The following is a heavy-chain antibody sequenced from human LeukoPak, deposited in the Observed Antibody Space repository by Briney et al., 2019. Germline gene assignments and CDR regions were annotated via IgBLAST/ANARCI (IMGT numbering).Heavy chain of an antibody. CDR3: AKATERIMITFGGAYFDY. Sequence: GGSLRLSCAASGVTFSSYAMSWVRQAPGKGLEWVSAISGSGGSTYYADSVKGRFTISRDNSKNTLYLQMNSLRAEDTAVYYCAKATERIMITFGGAYFDYWGQGTLVTVSS. CDR2: ISGSGGST. J-gene: IGHJ4*02. D-gene: IGHD3-16*01. CDR1: GVTFSSYA. V-gene: IGHV3-23*01.